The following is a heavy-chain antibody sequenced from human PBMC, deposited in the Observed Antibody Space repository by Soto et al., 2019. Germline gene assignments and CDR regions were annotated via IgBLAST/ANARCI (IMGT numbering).Heavy chain of an antibody. J-gene: IGHJ2*01. CDR3: ARGGHERSHWYFEL. Sequence: GGSLRLSCAASGFTFSSYALHWVRQAPGKGLEWMAVISYDGSNNYYADSVKGRFTISRDNYKNRLYLQMNSLRAEDTAVYCCARGGHERSHWYFELWGRGTLVTVSS. V-gene: IGHV3-30-3*01. CDR2: ISYDGSNN. CDR1: GFTFSSYA. D-gene: IGHD3-16*01.